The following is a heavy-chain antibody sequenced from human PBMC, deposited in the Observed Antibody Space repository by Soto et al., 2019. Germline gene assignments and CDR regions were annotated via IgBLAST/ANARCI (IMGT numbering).Heavy chain of an antibody. J-gene: IGHJ6*02. D-gene: IGHD6-13*01. CDR3: ARDHGGSTWFVGVYYFFGMDV. CDR1: GFIFSDYT. V-gene: IGHV3-48*02. CDR2: ISSSGDAI. Sequence: EVQLVESGGELVQPGGSLRLSCAASGFIFSDYTMTWVRQAPGRGLEFVSHISSSGDAIFYAESVKGRFTVSRDNAKNSLYLQMNRLRDDDTAVYFCARDHGGSTWFVGVYYFFGMDVWGQGTAVTVSS.